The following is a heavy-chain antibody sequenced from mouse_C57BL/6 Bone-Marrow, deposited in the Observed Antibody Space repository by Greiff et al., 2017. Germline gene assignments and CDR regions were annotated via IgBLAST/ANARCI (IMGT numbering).Heavy chain of an antibody. J-gene: IGHJ1*03. D-gene: IGHD2-4*01. V-gene: IGHV1-61*01. CDR2: IYPSDSVT. CDR3: AGDYDESGYFDV. CDR1: GYTFTSYW. Sequence: VQLQQPGAELVRPGSSVKLSCKASGYTFTSYWMDWVKQRPGQGLELIGNIYPSDSVTHYNQKFKDKATLTVDKSSSTAYMQLSSLTSEDSAVYYCAGDYDESGYFDVWGTGTTVTVSS.